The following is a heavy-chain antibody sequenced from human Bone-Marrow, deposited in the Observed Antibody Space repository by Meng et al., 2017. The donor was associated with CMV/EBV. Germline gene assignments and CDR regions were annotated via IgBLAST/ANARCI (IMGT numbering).Heavy chain of an antibody. J-gene: IGHJ3*02. Sequence: GSLRLSCTVSGGSISSSSYYWGWIRQPPGKGLEWIGSIYYSGSTYYNPSLKSRVTISVDTSKNQFSLKLNSVTPEDTAVYYCARDPQLGPDAFDIWGQGTMVTVSS. V-gene: IGHV4-39*02. CDR1: GGSISSSSYY. CDR2: IYYSGST. CDR3: ARDPQLGPDAFDI. D-gene: IGHD3-10*01.